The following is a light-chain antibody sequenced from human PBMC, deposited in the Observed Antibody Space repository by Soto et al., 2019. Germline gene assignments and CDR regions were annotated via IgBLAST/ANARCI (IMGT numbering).Light chain of an antibody. CDR2: AAS. CDR3: QQRYVWLT. J-gene: IGKJ4*01. CDR1: QGISSY. Sequence: IQLTQSPSSLSASVGDRVTITCRASQGISSYLAWYQQKPGKAPKLLIYAASTLQSGVPSRFSGSGSGTEFTLTISSLQPDDFATYYCQQRYVWLTFGGGTKVDIK. V-gene: IGKV1-9*01.